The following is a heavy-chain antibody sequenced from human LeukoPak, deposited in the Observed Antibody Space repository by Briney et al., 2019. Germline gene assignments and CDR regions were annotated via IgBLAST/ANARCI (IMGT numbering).Heavy chain of an antibody. J-gene: IGHJ3*01. CDR3: VRHTNADWYGGGFDV. CDR2: INPNSGGT. D-gene: IGHD3-9*01. V-gene: IGHV1-2*06. CDR1: GYTFTGYY. Sequence: ASVKVSCKASGYTFTGYYMHWVRQAPGQGLEWMGRINPNSGGTNYAQKFQGRVTMTRDTSISTAYMELSRLRSDDTAVYYCVRHTNADWYGGGFDVWGLGTEVIVSS.